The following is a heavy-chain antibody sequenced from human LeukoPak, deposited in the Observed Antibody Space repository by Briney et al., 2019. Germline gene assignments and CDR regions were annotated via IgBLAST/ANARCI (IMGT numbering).Heavy chain of an antibody. D-gene: IGHD3-10*01. CDR3: ARDTMVRGKGAFDI. CDR2: IYYSGST. Sequence: SETLSLTCTVSGGSISSGDYYWSWIRQPPGKGLEWIGYIYYSGSTYYDPSLKSRVTISVDTSKNQFSLKLSSVTAADTAVYYCARDTMVRGKGAFDIWGQGTMVTVSS. V-gene: IGHV4-30-4*01. J-gene: IGHJ3*02. CDR1: GGSISSGDYY.